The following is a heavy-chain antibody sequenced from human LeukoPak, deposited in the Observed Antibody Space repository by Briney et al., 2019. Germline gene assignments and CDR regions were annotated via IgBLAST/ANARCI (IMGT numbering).Heavy chain of an antibody. V-gene: IGHV1-18*01. J-gene: IGHJ6*02. CDR3: ARAGAGALLIWFLGDGMDV. D-gene: IGHD1-26*01. CDR2: ISTGTGDT. Sequence: ASVKVSCKASGYMFTTYGISWVRQAPGQGLEWMGWISTGTGDTNYAQKFQDRVTMTIDTSANTAHMELWSLRSDDTAVYYCARAGAGALLIWFLGDGMDVWGQGTTVTVSS. CDR1: GYMFTTYG.